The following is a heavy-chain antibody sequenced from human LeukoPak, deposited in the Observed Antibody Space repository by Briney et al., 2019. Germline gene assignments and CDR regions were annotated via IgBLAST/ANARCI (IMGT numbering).Heavy chain of an antibody. CDR3: AKDTYTIFGVGDNWFDP. D-gene: IGHD3-3*01. J-gene: IGHJ5*02. Sequence: PGGSLRLSCAASGFTFSSYAMSWVRQAPGKGLEWVSAISGSGGSTYYADSVKGRFTISRDNSKNTLYLQMNSLRAEDTAVYYCAKDTYTIFGVGDNWFDPWGQGTLVTVSS. CDR1: GFTFSSYA. CDR2: ISGSGGST. V-gene: IGHV3-23*01.